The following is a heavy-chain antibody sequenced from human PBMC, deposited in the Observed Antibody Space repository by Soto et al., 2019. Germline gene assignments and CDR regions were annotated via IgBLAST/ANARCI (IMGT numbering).Heavy chain of an antibody. CDR2: ISDRPTGHT. CDR3: TTRRPAHSDY. Sequence: PGGSLRLSCVASGFPFSHYTLNLVRRSPGKGLEWVSTISDRPTGHTHYAESVRGRFTISRDDSRDTVFLQMDSLRAEDTAVYYCTTRRPAHSDYWGQGVLVTVSS. CDR1: GFPFSHYT. J-gene: IGHJ4*02. V-gene: IGHV3-23*01.